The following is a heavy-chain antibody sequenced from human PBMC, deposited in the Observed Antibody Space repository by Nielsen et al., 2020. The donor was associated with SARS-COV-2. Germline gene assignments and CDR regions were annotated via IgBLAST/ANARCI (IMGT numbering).Heavy chain of an antibody. CDR2: ISYDGSNK. V-gene: IGHV3-30*18. Sequence: GESLKISCAASGFTFSSYGMHWVRQAPGKGLEWVAVISYDGSNKYYADSVKGRFTISRDNSKNTLYLQMNSLRAEDTAVYYCAKDDYGPYYYYGMDVWGQGTTVTVSS. CDR1: GFTFSSYG. CDR3: AKDDYGPYYYYGMDV. D-gene: IGHD4-17*01. J-gene: IGHJ6*02.